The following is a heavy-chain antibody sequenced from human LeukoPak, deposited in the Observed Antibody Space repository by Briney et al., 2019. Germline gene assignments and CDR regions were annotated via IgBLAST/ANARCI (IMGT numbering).Heavy chain of an antibody. Sequence: GGSLRLSCAASGFTFSSYGMHWVRQAPGKGLEWVAFIRYDGSNKYYADSVKGRFTISRDNSKNTLYLQMNSLRAEDTAVYYCARGVELLWFGESEYYFDYWGQGTLVTVSS. V-gene: IGHV3-30*02. CDR3: ARGVELLWFGESEYYFDY. J-gene: IGHJ4*02. CDR2: IRYDGSNK. CDR1: GFTFSSYG. D-gene: IGHD3-10*01.